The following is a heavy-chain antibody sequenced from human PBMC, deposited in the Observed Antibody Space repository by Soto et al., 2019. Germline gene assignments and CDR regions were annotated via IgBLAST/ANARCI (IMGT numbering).Heavy chain of an antibody. D-gene: IGHD5-12*01. J-gene: IGHJ4*02. V-gene: IGHV3-33*01. CDR1: GFTFSSYG. CDR2: IWYDGSNK. Sequence: PGVSLRLSYAAAGFTFSSYGMHWVRQAPGKGLEWVAVIWYDGSNKYYADSVKGRFTISRDNSKNTLYLQMNSLRAEDTAVYYCARGPLRWLQSVWDLDYWGQGTLVTVSS. CDR3: ARGPLRWLQSVWDLDY.